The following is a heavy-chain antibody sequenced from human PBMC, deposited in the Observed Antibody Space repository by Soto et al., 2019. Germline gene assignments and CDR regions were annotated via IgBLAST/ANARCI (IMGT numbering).Heavy chain of an antibody. D-gene: IGHD4-17*01. J-gene: IGHJ4*02. V-gene: IGHV3-30-3*01. CDR1: GFTFCSYA. CDR2: ISYDGSNK. Sequence: QVQLVESGGGVVQPGRSLRLSCAASGFTFCSYAMHWVRQAPGKGLEWVAVISYDGSNKYYADSVKGRFTISRDNSKNTLYLQMNSLRAEDTAVYYCARELYGDHDYWGQGTLVTVSS. CDR3: ARELYGDHDY.